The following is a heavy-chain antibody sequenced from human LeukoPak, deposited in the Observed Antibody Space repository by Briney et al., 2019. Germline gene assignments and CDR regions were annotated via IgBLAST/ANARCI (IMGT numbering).Heavy chain of an antibody. V-gene: IGHV5-51*01. Sequence: GESLKISCQGSGYSFTSYWIGWVRQMPGKGLEWMGIIYPGDSDTRYSPSFQGQVTISADKSISTAYLQWSSLTASDTAMYYCARETHYDFWSGRPHYYYMDVRGKGTTVTVSS. CDR3: ARETHYDFWSGRPHYYYMDV. J-gene: IGHJ6*03. CDR1: GYSFTSYW. CDR2: IYPGDSDT. D-gene: IGHD3-3*01.